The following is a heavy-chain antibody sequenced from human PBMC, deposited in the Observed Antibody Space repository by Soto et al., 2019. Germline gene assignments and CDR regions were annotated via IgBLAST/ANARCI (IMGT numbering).Heavy chain of an antibody. Sequence: PSETLSLTCNVSGGSISNSRSYLAWIRQPPGKGLEWLANIFYSGSTYYNPSLASRVTVSVDTSKNEFSLKLRSVTAADTAVYYCARQPTTGDTDLWFDPWGQGTRVTVSS. CDR3: ARQPTTGDTDLWFDP. J-gene: IGHJ5*02. CDR2: IFYSGST. CDR1: GGSISNSRSY. V-gene: IGHV4-39*01. D-gene: IGHD2-21*01.